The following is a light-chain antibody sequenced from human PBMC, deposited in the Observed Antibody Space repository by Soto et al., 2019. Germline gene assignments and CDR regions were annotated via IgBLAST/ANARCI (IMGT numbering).Light chain of an antibody. CDR3: QQYYTYSALT. CDR1: QAISTW. V-gene: IGKV1-5*01. J-gene: IGKJ4*01. CDR2: DVS. Sequence: DIPMTQSPSTLSASVGDRVTITCRASQAISTWLAWYQQKSGKAPKLLIYDVSSLESGVPSRFRGSGSGTEFTLTISSLQPDAFATYYCQQYYTYSALTFGGGTKVEIK.